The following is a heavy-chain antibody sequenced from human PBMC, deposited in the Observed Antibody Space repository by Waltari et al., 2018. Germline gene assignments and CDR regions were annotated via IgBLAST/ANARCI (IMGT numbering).Heavy chain of an antibody. CDR1: GFAFSTYG. D-gene: IGHD4-4*01. V-gene: IGHV3-30*02. J-gene: IGHJ6*03. CDR2: IRYDGNIK. Sequence: QVQLVESGGGVVQPGGSLRLSCAASGFAFSTYGMHWVRQAPGKGLEWVAFIRYDGNIKNYADSVKGRFTISRDNSKNTLSLQVNSLGAEDTAVYYCAKDPYSNYDSYYSYIDVWGKGTTVTISS. CDR3: AKDPYSNYDSYYSYIDV.